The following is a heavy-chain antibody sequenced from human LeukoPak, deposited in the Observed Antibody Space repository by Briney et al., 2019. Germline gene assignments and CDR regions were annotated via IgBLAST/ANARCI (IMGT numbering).Heavy chain of an antibody. CDR1: GFTFSSYA. CDR3: ASGYSYGCFDY. Sequence: PGGSLRLSCAASGFTFSSYAMSWVRQAPGKGLEWVSVIYSGGSTYYADSVKGRFTISRDNSKNTLYLQMNSLRAEDTAVYYCASGYSYGCFDYWGQGTLVTVSS. CDR2: IYSGGST. V-gene: IGHV3-53*01. J-gene: IGHJ4*02. D-gene: IGHD5-18*01.